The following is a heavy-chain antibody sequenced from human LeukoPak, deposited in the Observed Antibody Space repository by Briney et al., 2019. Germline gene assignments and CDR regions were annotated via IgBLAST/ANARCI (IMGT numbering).Heavy chain of an antibody. J-gene: IGHJ4*02. V-gene: IGHV1-46*01. CDR1: GYTFTNYY. Sequence: ASVKVSCKASGYTFTNYYIHWVRHAPGQGLEWMGIINPSGGSTSDAQNFQGRITMTRDMSTSTDYMELSGLRSEDTAVYYCARESGSFRVFDYWGQGTLVTVSS. D-gene: IGHD1-26*01. CDR2: INPSGGST. CDR3: ARESGSFRVFDY.